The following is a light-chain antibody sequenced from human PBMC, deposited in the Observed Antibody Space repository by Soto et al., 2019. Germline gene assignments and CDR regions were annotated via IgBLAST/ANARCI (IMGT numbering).Light chain of an antibody. CDR2: EVS. CDR3: SSYTTSSTRV. J-gene: IGLJ1*01. Sequence: QSVLTQPASVSGSPGQSIAISCTGSSSDVGIYNYVSWYQQHPGKVPKLIIYEVSNRPSGVSNRFSGSKSGNTASLTISGLQAEDEADYCCSSYTTSSTRVFGTATKLTVL. CDR1: SSDVGIYNY. V-gene: IGLV2-14*01.